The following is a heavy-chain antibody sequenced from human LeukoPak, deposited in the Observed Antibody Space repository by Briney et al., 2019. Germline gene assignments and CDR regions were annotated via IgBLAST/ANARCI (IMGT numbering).Heavy chain of an antibody. D-gene: IGHD1-26*01. CDR1: RFSFSTYW. V-gene: IGHV3-7*01. J-gene: IGHJ4*02. CDR2: IKQDGSEK. Sequence: GGSLRLSCAASRFSFSTYWMSWVRQAPGKGLEWVANIKQDGSEKYYVDSVKGRFTISRDNAKNSLYLQVNSLRAEDTAVYYCAGGGATFDYWGQGTLVTVSS. CDR3: AGGGATFDY.